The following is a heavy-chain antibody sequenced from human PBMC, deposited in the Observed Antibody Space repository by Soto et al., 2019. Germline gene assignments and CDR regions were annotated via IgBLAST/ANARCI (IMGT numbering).Heavy chain of an antibody. Sequence: SETLSLTCAVSGGSISSGGYSWSWPRQTPGKGLEWSEYIYHSGSTYYNPSLKSRVTISVDRSKNQFSLKLSSVTAAGAAVYYCARGKWGALYDYWGQGTLVTVSS. CDR3: ARGKWGALYDY. CDR2: IYHSGST. CDR1: GGSISSGGYS. J-gene: IGHJ4*02. D-gene: IGHD1-26*01. V-gene: IGHV4-30-2*01.